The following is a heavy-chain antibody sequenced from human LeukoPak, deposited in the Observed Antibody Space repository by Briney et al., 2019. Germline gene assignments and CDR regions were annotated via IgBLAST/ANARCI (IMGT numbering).Heavy chain of an antibody. CDR1: GFTFSSFG. CDR2: ISSTGGTA. CDR3: AKNGDRGAYCTGGTCYPYFYYYMDV. Sequence: GGSLRLSCAASGFTFSSFGMSWVRQAPGKGLEWVSAISSTGGTAYYADSVKGRFTISRDNSKNTLYLQMNSLRAEDTAIYYCAKNGDRGAYCTGGTCYPYFYYYMDVWGKGTTVTI. V-gene: IGHV3-23*01. D-gene: IGHD2-15*01. J-gene: IGHJ6*03.